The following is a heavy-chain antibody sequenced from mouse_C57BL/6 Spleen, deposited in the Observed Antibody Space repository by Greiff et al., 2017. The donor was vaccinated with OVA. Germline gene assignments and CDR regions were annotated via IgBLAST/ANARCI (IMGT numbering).Heavy chain of an antibody. CDR3: ARTNYDYRYYFDY. D-gene: IGHD2-4*01. J-gene: IGHJ2*01. CDR1: GFTFSDYG. Sequence: EVHLVESGGGLVKPGGSLKLSCAASGFTFSDYGMHWVRQAPEKGLEWVAYISSGSSTIYYADTVKGRFTISRDNAKNTLFLQMTSLRSEDTAMYYCARTNYDYRYYFDYWGQGTTLTVSS. V-gene: IGHV5-17*01. CDR2: ISSGSSTI.